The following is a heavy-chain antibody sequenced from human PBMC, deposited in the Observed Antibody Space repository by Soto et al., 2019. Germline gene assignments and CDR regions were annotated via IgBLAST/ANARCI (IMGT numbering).Heavy chain of an antibody. CDR3: TTDRAWELHGLDY. CDR1: GFTFSNAW. J-gene: IGHJ4*02. V-gene: IGHV3-15*01. Sequence: VGSLRLSCAASGFTFSNAWMSWVRQAPGKGLEWVGRIKSKTDGGTTDYAAPVKGRFTISRDDSKNTLYLQMNSLKTEDTAVYYCTTDRAWELHGLDYWGQGTLLTVSS. D-gene: IGHD1-26*01. CDR2: IKSKTDGGTT.